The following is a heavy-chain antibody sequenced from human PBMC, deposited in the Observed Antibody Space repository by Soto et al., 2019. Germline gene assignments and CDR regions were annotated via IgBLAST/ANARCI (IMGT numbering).Heavy chain of an antibody. Sequence: GGSLRLSCAASGFTFSSYGMHWVRQAPGKGLEWVAVIWYDGSNKYYADSVKGRFTISRDNSKNTLYLQMNSLRAEDTAVYYCASDKVGSSGSMAYWGQGTLVTVSS. CDR1: GFTFSSYG. J-gene: IGHJ4*02. CDR2: IWYDGSNK. CDR3: ASDKVGSSGSMAY. V-gene: IGHV3-33*01. D-gene: IGHD3-22*01.